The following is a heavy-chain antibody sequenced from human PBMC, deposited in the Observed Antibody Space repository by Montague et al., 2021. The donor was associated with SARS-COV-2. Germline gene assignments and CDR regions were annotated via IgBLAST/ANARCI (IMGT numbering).Heavy chain of an antibody. Sequence: SETLSLTCAVYGGSFSAYYWSWIRQPPGKGLEWIGEINHRGTSKYNPSLKSRVSISLDTSKNQFSLYLSSVTAADTAVYYCARGRQHFNMIVVVMTGEEYYFGYWGQGTLVTVS. D-gene: IGHD3-22*01. CDR3: ARGRQHFNMIVVVMTGEEYYFGY. CDR1: GGSFSAYY. V-gene: IGHV4-34*01. J-gene: IGHJ4*02. CDR2: INHRGTS.